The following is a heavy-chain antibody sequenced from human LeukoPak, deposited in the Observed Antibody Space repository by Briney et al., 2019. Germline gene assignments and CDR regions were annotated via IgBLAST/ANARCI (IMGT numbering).Heavy chain of an antibody. D-gene: IGHD1-26*01. V-gene: IGHV1-18*01. J-gene: IGHJ5*02. CDR2: ISGYNGNT. Sequence: ASVKVSCKASGYTFSSYGINWVRQAPGQRLEWMEWISGYNGNTNYAQKLQGRVTMTTDTSTSTVYMELRSLRSDDTAVYYCARDGGTYYEDWFDPWGQGTLVTVSS. CDR3: ARDGGTYYEDWFDP. CDR1: GYTFSSYG.